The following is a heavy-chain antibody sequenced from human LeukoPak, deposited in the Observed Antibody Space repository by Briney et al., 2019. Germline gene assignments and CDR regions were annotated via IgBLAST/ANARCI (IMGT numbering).Heavy chain of an antibody. CDR3: SGYYGMDV. V-gene: IGHV3-21*01. Sequence: PGGSLRLSCAASGFTFSSYAMSWVRQAPGKGLEWVSSISSSSNYIYYADSVKGRFTISRDNAKNSLYLQMNSLRAEDTAVYYCSGYYGMDVWGKGTTVTVSS. CDR2: ISSSSNYI. J-gene: IGHJ6*04. CDR1: GFTFSSYA.